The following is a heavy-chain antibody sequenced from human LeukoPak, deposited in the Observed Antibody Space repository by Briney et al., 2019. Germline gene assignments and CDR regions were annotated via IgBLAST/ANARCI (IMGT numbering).Heavy chain of an antibody. CDR3: ARCDHFEVAAKRDWYFDL. V-gene: IGHV1-46*01. J-gene: IGHJ2*01. CDR1: GYTFTSYY. Sequence: ASVKVSCEASGYTFTSYYMHWVRQAPGQGLEWMGILNPSGGSTSYAQKFQGRVTMTRDMSTSTVYMELSSLRSEDTAVYYCARCDHFEVAAKRDWYFDLWGRGTLVTVSS. CDR2: LNPSGGST. D-gene: IGHD2-15*01.